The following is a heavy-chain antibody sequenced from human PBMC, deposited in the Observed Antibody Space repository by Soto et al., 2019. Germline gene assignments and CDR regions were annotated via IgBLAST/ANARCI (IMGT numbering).Heavy chain of an antibody. CDR1: GLTFSSYA. D-gene: IGHD1-1*01. J-gene: IGHJ4*02. CDR3: ANHTRSDWNVRDF. CDR2: ISGSSTGT. V-gene: IGHV3-23*01. Sequence: GGSLRLSCEASGLTFSSYAMSWVRQAPGKGLEWVSSISGSSTGTYYADSVKGRFTISRDNSKNTLYLQMSSLRAEDTAVYYCANHTRSDWNVRDFWGQGTLVTVSS.